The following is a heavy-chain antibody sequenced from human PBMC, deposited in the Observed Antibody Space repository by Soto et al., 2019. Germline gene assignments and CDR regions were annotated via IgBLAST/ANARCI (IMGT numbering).Heavy chain of an antibody. CDR2: ISGSGGST. V-gene: IGHV3-23*01. Sequence: GGSLRLSCAASGFTFSSYAMSWVRQAPGKGLEWVSAISGSGGSTYYADSVKGRFTISRDNSKNTLYLQMNSLRAEDTAVYYCEKDIAGYSYGQFDYWGQRTLVTVSS. CDR3: EKDIAGYSYGQFDY. D-gene: IGHD5-18*01. CDR1: GFTFSSYA. J-gene: IGHJ4*02.